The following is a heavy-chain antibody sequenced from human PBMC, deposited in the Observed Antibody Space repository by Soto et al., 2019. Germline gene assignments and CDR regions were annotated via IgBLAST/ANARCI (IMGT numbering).Heavy chain of an antibody. J-gene: IGHJ4*02. CDR3: AIDRCSRTSCYTRGFDY. CDR2: ISYDGSNK. D-gene: IGHD2-2*02. V-gene: IGHV3-30-3*01. Sequence: QVQLVESGGGVVQPGRSLRLSCAASGFTFSSYAMHWVRQAPGKGLEWVAVISYDGSNKYYADSVKGRFTISRDNSKNTLYLQMNSLRAEDTAVYYCAIDRCSRTSCYTRGFDYWGQGTLVTVSS. CDR1: GFTFSSYA.